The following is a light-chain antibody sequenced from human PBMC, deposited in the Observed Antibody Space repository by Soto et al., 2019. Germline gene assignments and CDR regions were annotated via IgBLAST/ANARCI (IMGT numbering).Light chain of an antibody. V-gene: IGKV3D-15*01. CDR3: QQYNNWPLLT. CDR2: GAS. J-gene: IGKJ4*01. CDR1: QSGNNN. Sequence: EIVMTQSPATLSVSPGGRATLSCRASQSGNNNLAWYQQKPGQAPRLLIYGASIRATGIPARFSGIGSGTEFILTVDSLQSEDFAVYYCQQYNNWPLLTFGGGTQVEIK.